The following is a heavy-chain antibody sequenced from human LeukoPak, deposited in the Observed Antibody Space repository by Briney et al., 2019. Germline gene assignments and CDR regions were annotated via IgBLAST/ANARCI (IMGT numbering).Heavy chain of an antibody. CDR2: ISSSGSTI. CDR3: ARDQDGYSYGSDYYYGMDV. D-gene: IGHD5-18*01. V-gene: IGHV3-48*03. J-gene: IGHJ6*02. CDR1: GFTFSSYE. Sequence: GGSLRLSCAASGFTFSSYEMYWVRQAPGKGLEWVSYISSSGSTIYYADSVKGRFTISRDNAKNSLYLQMNSLRAEDTAVYYCARDQDGYSYGSDYYYGMDVWGQGTTVTVSS.